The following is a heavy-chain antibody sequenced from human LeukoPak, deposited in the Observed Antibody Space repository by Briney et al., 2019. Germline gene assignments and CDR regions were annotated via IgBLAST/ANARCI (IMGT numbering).Heavy chain of an antibody. D-gene: IGHD3-22*01. CDR1: GYSFTSYW. CDR2: IYPGDSDT. Sequence: GESLKISCKGSGYSFTSYWIGWVRQMPGKGLEWMGIIYPGDSDTRYSPSFQGQVTISADKSISTAYLQWSSLKASDTAMYYCARPRAYHYDSSGHFDYWGQGTLVTVSS. J-gene: IGHJ4*02. CDR3: ARPRAYHYDSSGHFDY. V-gene: IGHV5-51*01.